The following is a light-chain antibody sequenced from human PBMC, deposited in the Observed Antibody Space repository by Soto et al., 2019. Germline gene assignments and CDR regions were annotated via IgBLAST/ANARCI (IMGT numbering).Light chain of an antibody. V-gene: IGKV3-20*01. CDR1: QSINTY. CDR3: QQYGSSPAT. J-gene: IGKJ5*01. Sequence: ENVLTQSPATLSLSPGEGATLSCRASQSINTYLAWYQQKPGQAPRLLIYDASKRATGIPARFSGSGSGTNFTLTISSLEPEDFAVYYCQQYGSSPATFGQGTRLEIK. CDR2: DAS.